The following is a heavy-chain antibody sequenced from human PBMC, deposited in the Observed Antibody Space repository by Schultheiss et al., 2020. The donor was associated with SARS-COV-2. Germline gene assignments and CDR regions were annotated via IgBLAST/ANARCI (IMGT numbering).Heavy chain of an antibody. Sequence: SETLSLTCTVSGGSISSSSYYWGWIRQPPGRVLEWIGYIYHTGSTSYNPSLKSRVTISVDTSKNQFSLKLSSVTAADTAVYYCARTPLYGDYDDYWGQGTLVTVSS. V-gene: IGHV4-30-2*05. J-gene: IGHJ4*02. D-gene: IGHD4-17*01. CDR2: IYHTGST. CDR1: GGSISSSSYY. CDR3: ARTPLYGDYDDY.